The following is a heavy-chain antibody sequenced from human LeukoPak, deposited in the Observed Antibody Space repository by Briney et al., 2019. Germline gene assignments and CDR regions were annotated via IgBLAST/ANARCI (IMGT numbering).Heavy chain of an antibody. CDR1: GVSISSYY. V-gene: IGHV4-4*09. CDR2: ISTSGST. CDR3: AGHDEGSGWYRSYIDL. D-gene: IGHD6-19*01. J-gene: IGHJ2*01. Sequence: SETLSLTCTVSGVSISSYYCSWIRQPPGKGLEWIGYISTSGSTDYSPSLKSRVTISVDRSKNQCSLNLSSVTAADTAVYYCAGHDEGSGWYRSYIDLWGRGTLVIVSS.